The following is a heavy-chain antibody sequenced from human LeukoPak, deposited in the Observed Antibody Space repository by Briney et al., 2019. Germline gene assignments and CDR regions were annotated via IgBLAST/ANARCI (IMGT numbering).Heavy chain of an antibody. CDR1: GXIFSTYA. D-gene: IGHD1-1*01. CDR3: ARTTYYFDY. CDR2: INGGGSTT. J-gene: IGHJ4*02. Sequence: PGGSLRLSCAASGXIFSTYAVHWVRQAPGKGRVWVSRINGGGSTTNYADSVKGRFTISRDNAKNTLYLQMNSLRAEDTAVYYCARTTYYFDYWGQGTLVTVSS. V-gene: IGHV3-74*01.